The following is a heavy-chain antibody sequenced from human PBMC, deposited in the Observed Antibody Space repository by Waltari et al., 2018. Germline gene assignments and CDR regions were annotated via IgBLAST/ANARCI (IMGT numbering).Heavy chain of an antibody. Sequence: EVQLVESGGGLVQPGGSLRLSCAASGFSFSNDWMHWVRQVPGKGLGWVALITNDGSGTMYADSGKGRFTISRDNAKNTLFLEMNSLRVEDTAVYYCVKEAPARGDWYLDLWGRGTLLAVSS. V-gene: IGHV3-74*03. CDR2: ITNDGSGT. D-gene: IGHD2-2*01. J-gene: IGHJ2*01. CDR1: GFSFSNDW. CDR3: VKEAPARGDWYLDL.